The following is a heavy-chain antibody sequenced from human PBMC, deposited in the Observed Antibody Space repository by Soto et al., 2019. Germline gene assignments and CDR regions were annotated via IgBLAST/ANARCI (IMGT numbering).Heavy chain of an antibody. V-gene: IGHV1-69*04. Sequence: VKVSCKASGGTFSSYTISWVRQAPGQGLEWMGRIIPILDIANYAQKFQGRVTITADKSTSTAYMELSSLRSEDTAVYYCARDGVIVVVPAAPSYYYYYGMDVWGQGTTVTVSS. CDR1: GGTFSSYT. CDR3: ARDGVIVVVPAAPSYYYYYGMDV. D-gene: IGHD2-2*01. J-gene: IGHJ6*02. CDR2: IIPILDIA.